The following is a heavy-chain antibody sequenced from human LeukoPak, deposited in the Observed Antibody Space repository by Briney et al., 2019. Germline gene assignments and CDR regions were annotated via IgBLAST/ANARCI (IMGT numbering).Heavy chain of an antibody. D-gene: IGHD3-22*01. CDR3: ARERYYDSSGYLY. J-gene: IGHJ4*02. CDR1: GGSFSGYY. V-gene: IGHV4-34*01. CDR2: INHSGST. Sequence: SETLSLTCAVYGGSFSGYYWSWIRQPPGKGLEWIGEINHSGSTNYNPSLKSRVTTSVDTSKNQFSLKLSSVTAADTAVYYCARERYYDSSGYLYWGQGTLVTVSS.